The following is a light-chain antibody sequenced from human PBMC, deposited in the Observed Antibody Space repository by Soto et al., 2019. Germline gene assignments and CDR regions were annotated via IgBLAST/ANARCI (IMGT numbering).Light chain of an antibody. CDR2: GTS. J-gene: IGKJ1*01. V-gene: IGKV3-20*01. Sequence: EIVLTQSPGTLLLSPGERATLSCRASQNVGSRYLAWYQQKPGQAPRLLIYGTSNRATGIPDRFSGSGSGTDFSLTISSLEPGDLAVYYCQQYGSSPRTFGQGTKVDIK. CDR1: QNVGSRY. CDR3: QQYGSSPRT.